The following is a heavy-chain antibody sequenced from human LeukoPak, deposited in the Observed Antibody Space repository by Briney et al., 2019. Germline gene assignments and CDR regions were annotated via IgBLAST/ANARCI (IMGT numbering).Heavy chain of an antibody. D-gene: IGHD2-15*01. CDR3: ASDDLDCSGGTCYPDNY. V-gene: IGHV1-18*01. J-gene: IGHJ4*02. Sequence: HGASVKVSCKASGYSFTSYGITWVRQAPGQGLEWMGWISAYNGNTNYAQKLQGRVTMTTDTSTSTAYMELRNLRSDDTAFYYCASDDLDCSGGTCYPDNYWGQGTLGAVSS. CDR2: ISAYNGNT. CDR1: GYSFTSYG.